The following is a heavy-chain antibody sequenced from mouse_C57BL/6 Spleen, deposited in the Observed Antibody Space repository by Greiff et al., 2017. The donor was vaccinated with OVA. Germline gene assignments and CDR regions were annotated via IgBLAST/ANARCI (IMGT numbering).Heavy chain of an antibody. J-gene: IGHJ4*01. D-gene: IGHD1-1*01. Sequence: QVQLQQSGPGLVQPSQSLSITCTVSGFSLTSYGVHWVRQSPGKGLEWLGVIWRCGSTDYNAAFMSRLSITKDNPKSQVLFKMNSLQDNDTTIYYCAKNRDYYGSSYAMDYWGQGTSVTVSS. CDR3: AKNRDYYGSSYAMDY. CDR1: GFSLTSYG. V-gene: IGHV2-5*01. CDR2: IWRCGST.